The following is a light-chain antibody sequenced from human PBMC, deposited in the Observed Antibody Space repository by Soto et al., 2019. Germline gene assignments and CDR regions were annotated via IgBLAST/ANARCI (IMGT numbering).Light chain of an antibody. V-gene: IGKV1-5*01. CDR1: QSISSW. Sequence: DIPMTQSPSTLSASVGDRVTITCRASQSISSWLAWYQQKPGKAPKLLIYDASSLESGVPSRFSGSGSGTEFTLTISSLQPDDFATYDCQQYNSYSTFGQGTKLEIK. CDR2: DAS. J-gene: IGKJ2*01. CDR3: QQYNSYST.